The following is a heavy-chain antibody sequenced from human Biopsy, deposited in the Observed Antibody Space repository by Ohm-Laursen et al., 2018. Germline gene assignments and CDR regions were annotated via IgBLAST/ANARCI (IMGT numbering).Heavy chain of an antibody. CDR2: INTSGGST. CDR3: AKPADSYGSEFYFDY. J-gene: IGHJ4*02. Sequence: SLRLSCAASGFTLSSYAMTWVRQAPGKGLEWVPVINTSGGSTHYAVSVKGRFTISRDNSKNTLYLRMNSLRAEDTAVYYCAKPADSYGSEFYFDYWGQGTLVTVSS. D-gene: IGHD4-17*01. CDR1: GFTLSSYA. V-gene: IGHV3-23*01.